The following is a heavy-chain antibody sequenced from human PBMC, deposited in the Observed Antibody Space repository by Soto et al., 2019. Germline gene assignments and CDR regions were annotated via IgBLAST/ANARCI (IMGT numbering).Heavy chain of an antibody. CDR2: IIPILGIA. V-gene: IGHV1-69*08. J-gene: IGHJ4*02. CDR1: GGTFSSYT. Sequence: QVQLVQSRAEVKKPGSSVKVSCKASGGTFSSYTISWVRQAPGQGLEWMGRIIPILGIANYAQKFQGRVTITADKSTSTAYMELSSLRFEDTAVYYCAREEYYYGSGASFDYWGQGTLVTVSS. CDR3: AREEYYYGSGASFDY. D-gene: IGHD3-10*01.